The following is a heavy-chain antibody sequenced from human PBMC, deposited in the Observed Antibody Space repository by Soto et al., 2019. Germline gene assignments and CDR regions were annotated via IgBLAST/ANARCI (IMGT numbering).Heavy chain of an antibody. Sequence: EVQLVESGGGLVQPGGSLRLSCAASGFTFSSYDMHWVRQATGKCLEWVSAIGNAGDTYYPGSVKGRFTISRENAKKSLYLQMNSLRAGDTAVYYCSRSPPGGYPYYYGLDVWGQGTTVTVSS. CDR3: SRSPPGGYPYYYGLDV. CDR1: GFTFSSYD. V-gene: IGHV3-13*04. CDR2: IGNAGDT. J-gene: IGHJ6*02. D-gene: IGHD3-22*01.